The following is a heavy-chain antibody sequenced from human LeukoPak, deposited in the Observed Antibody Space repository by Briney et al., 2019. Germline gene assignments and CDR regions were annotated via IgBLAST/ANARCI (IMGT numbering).Heavy chain of an antibody. V-gene: IGHV3-NL1*01. CDR3: ATYRQVLLPFES. D-gene: IGHD2-8*02. CDR1: GFTFSSYG. Sequence: GGSLRLSCAASGFTFSSYGMHWVRQAPGKGLEWVSSIFPSGGEIHYADSVRGRFTISRDNSKGTLSLQMNSLRAEDTAIYYCATYRQVLLPFESWGQGTLVTVSS. J-gene: IGHJ4*02. CDR2: IFPSGGEI.